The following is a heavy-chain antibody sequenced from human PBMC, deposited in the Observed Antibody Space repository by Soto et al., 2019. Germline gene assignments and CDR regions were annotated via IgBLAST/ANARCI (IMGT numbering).Heavy chain of an antibody. Sequence: SETLSITCAVSGFFISSGKYWGWIRKPPGKGLEWIGSIFHGGNTYYNPSLKSRVTISVDMSKNQFSLKLNSVTAADTAVYYCARARWYDAFDVWGQGTVVTVSS. V-gene: IGHV4-38-2*01. D-gene: IGHD2-15*01. J-gene: IGHJ3*01. CDR1: GFFISSGKY. CDR2: IFHGGNT. CDR3: ARARWYDAFDV.